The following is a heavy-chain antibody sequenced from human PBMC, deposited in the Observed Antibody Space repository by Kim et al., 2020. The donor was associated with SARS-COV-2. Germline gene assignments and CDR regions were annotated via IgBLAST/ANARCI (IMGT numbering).Heavy chain of an antibody. V-gene: IGHV3-21*01. J-gene: IGHJ4*02. D-gene: IGHD2-21*02. Sequence: YADSEKGRFTNTRDNAKNSLYLQMSSLRAEDTAVYYCAREEPPDYYLDYWGQGTLVTVSS. CDR3: AREEPPDYYLDY.